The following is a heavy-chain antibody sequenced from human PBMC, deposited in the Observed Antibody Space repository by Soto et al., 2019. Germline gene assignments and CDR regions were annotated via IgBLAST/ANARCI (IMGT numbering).Heavy chain of an antibody. CDR1: GFTFSNAW. CDR2: IKSKTDGGTT. Sequence: GGSLRLSCAASGFTFSNAWMNWVRQAPGKGLEWVGRIKSKTDGGTTDYAAPVKGRFTISRDDSKNTLYLQMNSLKTEDTAVYYCTTDRSRYVWGSYRYVDYWGQGTLVTVSS. J-gene: IGHJ4*02. V-gene: IGHV3-15*07. D-gene: IGHD3-16*02. CDR3: TTDRSRYVWGSYRYVDY.